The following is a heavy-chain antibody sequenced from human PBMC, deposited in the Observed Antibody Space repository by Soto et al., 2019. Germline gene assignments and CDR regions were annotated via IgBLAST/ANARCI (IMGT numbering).Heavy chain of an antibody. Sequence: SGPTLVNPTQTLTLTCTFSGFSLSTSGVGVGWIRQPPGKALEWLALIYWNDDKRYSPSLKSRLTITKDTSKNQVVLTMTNMDTLDTATYYCAHRRDYDILTGYPRHYYYYGMDVWGQGTTVTVSS. D-gene: IGHD3-9*01. V-gene: IGHV2-5*01. J-gene: IGHJ6*02. CDR2: IYWNDDK. CDR1: GFSLSTSGVG. CDR3: AHRRDYDILTGYPRHYYYYGMDV.